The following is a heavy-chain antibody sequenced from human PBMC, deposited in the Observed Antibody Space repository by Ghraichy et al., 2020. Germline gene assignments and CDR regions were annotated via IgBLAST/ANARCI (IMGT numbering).Heavy chain of an antibody. CDR1: GGSFSGYY. D-gene: IGHD3-10*01. CDR3: ARGVKYYGSGSRYYYGMDV. Sequence: SETLSLTCAVYGGSFSGYYWSWIRQPPGKGLEWIGEINHSGSTNYNPSLKSRVTISVDTSKNQFSLKLSSVTAADTAVYYCARGVKYYGSGSRYYYGMDVWGQGTTVTVSS. J-gene: IGHJ6*02. V-gene: IGHV4-34*01. CDR2: INHSGST.